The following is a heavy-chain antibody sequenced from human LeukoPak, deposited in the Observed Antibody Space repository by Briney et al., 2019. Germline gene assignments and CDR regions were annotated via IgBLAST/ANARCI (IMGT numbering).Heavy chain of an antibody. D-gene: IGHD6-6*01. CDR2: IRSKHYGCTT. V-gene: IGHV3-49*04. Sequence: AGVSLRLSFTASVFTFCDYPMGWGRRAPARVRERVGFIRSKHYGCTTEYAASEKGRFTISRHDPKSIAYLQMNRLKTEDTAVYYCTNDMRIGLEYSSSPGNHWGQGTLVTGPS. CDR1: VFTFCDYP. J-gene: IGHJ5*02. CDR3: TNDMRIGLEYSSSPGNH.